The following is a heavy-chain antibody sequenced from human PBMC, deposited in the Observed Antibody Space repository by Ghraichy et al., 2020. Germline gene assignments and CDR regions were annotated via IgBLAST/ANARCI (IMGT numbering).Heavy chain of an antibody. J-gene: IGHJ3*01. V-gene: IGHV6-1*01. CDR3: ARERPDNSDYHGPPDDAFDV. D-gene: IGHD3-22*01. CDR1: GDSVSSNSAA. CDR2: TYYRCKWFN. Sequence: SETLSLTCAISGDSVSSNSAAWNWIRQSPSRGLEWLGRTYYRCKWFNDYATSVKSRVRIDPDTSKNQFSLQVHSVTPEDTAVYFCARERPDNSDYHGPPDDAFDVWGQGTMVSVSS.